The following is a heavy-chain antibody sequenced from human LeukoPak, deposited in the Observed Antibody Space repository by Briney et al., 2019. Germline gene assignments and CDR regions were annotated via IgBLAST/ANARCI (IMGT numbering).Heavy chain of an antibody. J-gene: IGHJ3*02. CDR1: GGSITSGRFY. D-gene: IGHD3-22*01. Sequence: SQTLSLTCTLSGGSITSGRFYWTWIRQHPQRGLEWIGYVSYSGSTNYNSSLKSRLTISADTSKNQFYLRLTSVTAADTAVYFCARGGDSTPYDAFDIWGQGTMVTVSS. CDR2: VSYSGST. V-gene: IGHV4-31*03. CDR3: ARGGDSTPYDAFDI.